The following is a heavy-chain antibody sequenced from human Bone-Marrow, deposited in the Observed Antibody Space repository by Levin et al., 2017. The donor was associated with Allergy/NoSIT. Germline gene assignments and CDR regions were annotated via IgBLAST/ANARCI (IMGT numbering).Heavy chain of an antibody. D-gene: IGHD3-10*01. CDR3: ARLDFNYGSYY. J-gene: IGHJ4*02. CDR2: IYSGGGT. CDR1: GFTVSNNY. V-gene: IGHV3-66*04. Sequence: GGSLRLSCAVSGFTVSNNYMSWVRQAPGKGLEWVSLIYSGGGTHYADSVKARFTISRDNSKNKVYLQMNSLRAEDMAVSHCARLDFNYGSYYWGQVTLVTVSS.